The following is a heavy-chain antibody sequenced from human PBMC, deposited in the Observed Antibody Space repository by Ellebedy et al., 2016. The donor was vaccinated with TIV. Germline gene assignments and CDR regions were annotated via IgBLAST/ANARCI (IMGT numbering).Heavy chain of an antibody. CDR3: ARGVTTPLIYFDY. V-gene: IGHV4-31*03. CDR2: IYYSGST. Sequence: SETLSLXXTVSGGSISSGGYYWSWIRQHPGKGLEWIGYIYYSGSTYYNPSLKSRVTISVDTSKNQFSLKLSSVTAADTAVYYCARGVTTPLIYFDYWGQGTLVTVSS. D-gene: IGHD4-17*01. J-gene: IGHJ4*02. CDR1: GGSISSGGYY.